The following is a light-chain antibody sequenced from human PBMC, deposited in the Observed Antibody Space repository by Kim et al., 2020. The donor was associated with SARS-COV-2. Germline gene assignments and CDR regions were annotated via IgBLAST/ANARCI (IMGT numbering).Light chain of an antibody. V-gene: IGLV1-51*01. CDR2: GSN. Sequence: GQKVTISCSRGNFNIENNYGSWYQHVPGTAPKLLIYGSNRRPSVIPDRFSGSKSGTSATLGIAGLQTGDEADYYCGTWDTSLSAVVFGGGTQLTVL. CDR1: NFNIENNY. CDR3: GTWDTSLSAVV. J-gene: IGLJ2*01.